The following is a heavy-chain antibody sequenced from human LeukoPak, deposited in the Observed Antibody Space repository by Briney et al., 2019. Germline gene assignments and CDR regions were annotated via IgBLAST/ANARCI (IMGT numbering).Heavy chain of an antibody. D-gene: IGHD1-26*01. CDR3: SRALSGTFGLFQH. J-gene: IGHJ1*01. CDR2: IYYYGST. V-gene: IGHV4-59*11. CDR1: GRSLSNHY. Sequence: SETLSLICTVCGRSLSNHYWRWLRHPTEEGLEWVGYIYYYGSTYYNPYLRSRVTISIDTSKNQFSVNLNSVTAADTAVYYCSRALSGTFGLFQHWGQGTLVTVSS.